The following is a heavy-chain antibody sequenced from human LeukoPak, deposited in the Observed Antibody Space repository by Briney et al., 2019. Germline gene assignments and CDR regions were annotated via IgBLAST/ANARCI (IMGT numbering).Heavy chain of an antibody. CDR3: ARDCKDYYYYYMDV. J-gene: IGHJ6*03. Sequence: PGGSLRLSCAASGFTFSSYAMSWVRQAPGKWLEWVSAISGSGGSTYYADSVKGRFTISRDNSKNTLYLQMNSLRAEDTAVYYCARDCKDYYYYYMDVWGKGTTVTVSS. V-gene: IGHV3-23*01. CDR2: ISGSGGST. D-gene: IGHD2/OR15-2a*01. CDR1: GFTFSSYA.